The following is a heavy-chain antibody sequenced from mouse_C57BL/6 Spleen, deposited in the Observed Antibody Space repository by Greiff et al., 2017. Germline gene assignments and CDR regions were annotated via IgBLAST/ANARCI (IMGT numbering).Heavy chain of an antibody. Sequence: EVQGVESGGDLVKPGGSLKLSCAASGFTFSSYGMSWVRQTPDKRLEWVATIRSGGSYTYYPDSVKGRFTISRDNAKNTLYLHMSSLKSEDTAMYYCAREAGTGFDYWGQGTTLTVPT. J-gene: IGHJ2*01. CDR3: AREAGTGFDY. CDR1: GFTFSSYG. V-gene: IGHV5-6*01. D-gene: IGHD3-3*01. CDR2: IRSGGSYT.